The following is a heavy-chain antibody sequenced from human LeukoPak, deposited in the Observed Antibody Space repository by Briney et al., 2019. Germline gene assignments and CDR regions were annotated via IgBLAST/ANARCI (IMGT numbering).Heavy chain of an antibody. CDR1: GFTVSSNY. D-gene: IGHD5-12*01. CDR3: AKEPNKYSGYDYFDF. Sequence: GGSLRLSCAASGFTVSSNYMSWVRQAPGKGLEWVSGISWDSSNIHYADSVKGRFTISRDNAKNSLYLQMDSLRAEDTALYYCAKEPNKYSGYDYFDFWGQGTLVTVSS. J-gene: IGHJ4*02. V-gene: IGHV3-9*01. CDR2: ISWDSSNI.